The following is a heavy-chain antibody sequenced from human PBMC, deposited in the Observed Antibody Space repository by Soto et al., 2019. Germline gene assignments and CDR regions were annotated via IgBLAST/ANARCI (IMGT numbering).Heavy chain of an antibody. D-gene: IGHD3-22*01. V-gene: IGHV4-30-2*01. CDR3: ARVFYYDSSGYNLYFDY. CDR1: GGSISSGGYS. J-gene: IGHJ4*02. CDR2: IYHSGST. Sequence: ASETLSLTCAVSGGSISSGGYSWSWIRQPPGKGLEWIGYIYHSGSTYYNPSLKSRVTTSVDRSKNQFSLKLSSVTAADTAVYYCARVFYYDSSGYNLYFDYWGQGTLVTVS.